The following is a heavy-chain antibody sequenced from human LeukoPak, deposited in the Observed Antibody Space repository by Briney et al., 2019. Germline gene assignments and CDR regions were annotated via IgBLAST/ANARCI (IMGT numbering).Heavy chain of an antibody. J-gene: IGHJ4*02. CDR3: AKGTGDTGYYFDY. D-gene: IGHD7-27*01. CDR2: ISGSGGST. CDR1: GFTFSSYA. Sequence: GGSLRLSCAASGFTFSSYAMHWVRQAPGKGLEWVSAISGSGGSTYYADSVKGRFTISRDNSENTLYLQMSGLRAEDTAVYHCAKGTGDTGYYFDYWGQGTLVTVSS. V-gene: IGHV3-23*01.